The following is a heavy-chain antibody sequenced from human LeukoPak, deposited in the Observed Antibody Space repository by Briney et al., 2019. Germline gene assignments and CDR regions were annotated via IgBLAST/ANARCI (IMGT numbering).Heavy chain of an antibody. J-gene: IGHJ4*02. V-gene: IGHV3-33*01. D-gene: IGHD3-22*01. Sequence: QTGGSLRLSCAASRFTFSSYGMHWVRQAPGKGLEWVAVIWYDGSNKYYADSVKGRFTITRDNSKNTLYLQMNSLRAEDTAVYYCARGRDFYDSSGHIDYWGQGTLVTVSS. CDR2: IWYDGSNK. CDR3: ARGRDFYDSSGHIDY. CDR1: RFTFSSYG.